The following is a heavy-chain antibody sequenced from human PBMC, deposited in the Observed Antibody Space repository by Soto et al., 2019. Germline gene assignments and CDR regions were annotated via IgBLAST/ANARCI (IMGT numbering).Heavy chain of an antibody. V-gene: IGHV1-69*12. J-gene: IGHJ6*02. D-gene: IGHD2-15*01. CDR2: IIPIFATA. CDR1: GGAFRSYA. Sequence: QVQLVQSGAEVKKPGSSVNVSCKGSGGAFRSYAISWVRQAPGQGLEWMGGIIPIFATANYAQKFQGRVTITAEESTSTAYMELSSLSSEDTAVYYCASALGYCSGGSCYTEYFYGMDVWGQGTTVTVSS. CDR3: ASALGYCSGGSCYTEYFYGMDV.